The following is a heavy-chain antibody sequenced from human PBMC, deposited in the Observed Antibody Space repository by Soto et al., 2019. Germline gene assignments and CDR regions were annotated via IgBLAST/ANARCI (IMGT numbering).Heavy chain of an antibody. V-gene: IGHV1-2*02. Sequence: ASVKVSCKASGDTFTANYIHWVRQAPGQGLEWMGWINPNSGGTNYAQKFQGRVTMTRDTSISTAYMELSRLRSDDTAVYYCARGNSSGWYIFYYYGMDVWGQGTTVTVSS. J-gene: IGHJ6*02. CDR3: ARGNSSGWYIFYYYGMDV. D-gene: IGHD6-19*01. CDR2: INPNSGGT. CDR1: GDTFTANY.